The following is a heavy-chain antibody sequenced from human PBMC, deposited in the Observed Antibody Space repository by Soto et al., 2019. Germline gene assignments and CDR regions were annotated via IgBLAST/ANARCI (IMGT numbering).Heavy chain of an antibody. D-gene: IGHD1-1*01. CDR1: GGSISSGDYY. V-gene: IGHV4-30-4*01. J-gene: IGHJ5*02. CDR2: IYYSGST. CDR3: ARAPVLYNWFDP. Sequence: SETLSLTCTVSGGSISSGDYYWSWIRQPPGKGLEWIGYIYYSGSTYYNPSLKSRVTISVDTSKNQFSLKLSSVTAADTAVYYCARAPVLYNWFDPWGQGTLVTVSS.